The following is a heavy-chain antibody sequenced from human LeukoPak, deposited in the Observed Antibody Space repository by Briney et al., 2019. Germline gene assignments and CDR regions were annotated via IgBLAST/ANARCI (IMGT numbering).Heavy chain of an antibody. CDR2: ISTAGNST. CDR3: AREEGPFDY. Sequence: GGSLRLSCAASGFTFSSSAMSWIRQAPGKGLEWVSAISTAGNSTYYADSVKGRFTISRDNSKNTLYLQMNSLRAEDTAVYYCAREEGPFDYWGQGTLVTVSS. J-gene: IGHJ4*02. CDR1: GFTFSSSA. V-gene: IGHV3-23*01.